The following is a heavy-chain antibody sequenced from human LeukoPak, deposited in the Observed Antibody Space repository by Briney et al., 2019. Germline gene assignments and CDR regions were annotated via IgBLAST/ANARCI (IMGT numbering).Heavy chain of an antibody. J-gene: IGHJ4*02. V-gene: IGHV3-23*01. CDR2: ISGRGDST. CDR3: AKNWGSDY. D-gene: IGHD7-27*01. Sequence: GGSLRLSCAVSGFTFGSYVMTWVRQAPGKGLEWVSSISGRGDSTYYADSVKGRFTISRDNSRNILYLQMNSLRAEDTAVYHCAKNWGSDYWGQGTLVTVSS. CDR1: GFTFGSYV.